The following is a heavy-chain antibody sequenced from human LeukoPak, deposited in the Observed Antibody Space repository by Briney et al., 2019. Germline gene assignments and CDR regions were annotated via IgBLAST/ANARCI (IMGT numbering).Heavy chain of an antibody. V-gene: IGHV3-23*01. Sequence: GGSLRLSCAASGLSFSTFAMSWVRQGPARGLEWVSSLRGNGETFYAESVKGRFTLSSGSSRNTVYLHLNNLKVEDTAMYYCARASWVSSTDAVRWGQGTLVTVSS. CDR3: ARASWVSSTDAVR. D-gene: IGHD3-16*01. CDR2: LRGNGET. J-gene: IGHJ4*02. CDR1: GLSFSTFA.